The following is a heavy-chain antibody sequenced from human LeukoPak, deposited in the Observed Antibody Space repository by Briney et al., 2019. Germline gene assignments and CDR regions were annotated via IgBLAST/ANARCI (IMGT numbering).Heavy chain of an antibody. J-gene: IGHJ6*03. CDR2: INHSGST. CDR1: GGSFSGYY. Sequence: SETLSLTCAVYGGSFSGYYWSWIRQPPGKGLEWIGEINHSGSTNYNPSLKSRVTISVDTSKNQFSLKLSSVTAADTAVYYCARGIPYYYYMDVWGKGTTVTVSS. CDR3: ARGIPYYYYMDV. V-gene: IGHV4-34*01.